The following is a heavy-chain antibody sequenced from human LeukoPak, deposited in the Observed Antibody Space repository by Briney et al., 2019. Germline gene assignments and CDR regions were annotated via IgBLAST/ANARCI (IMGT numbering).Heavy chain of an antibody. CDR3: ARPCGGDCYSMIDY. CDR2: IYYSGNS. Sequence: SETLSLTCTVSDGSINSTSYYWGWIRQPPGKGLEWIGSIYYSGNSYLNPSLKSRVTISVDTSKNQFSLKLSSVTAADTAVYYCARPCGGDCYSMIDYWGQGTLVTVSS. J-gene: IGHJ4*02. D-gene: IGHD2-21*02. V-gene: IGHV4-39*01. CDR1: DGSINSTSYY.